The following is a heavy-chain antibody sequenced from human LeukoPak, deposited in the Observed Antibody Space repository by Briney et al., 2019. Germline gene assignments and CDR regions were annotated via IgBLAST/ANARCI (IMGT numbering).Heavy chain of an antibody. D-gene: IGHD3-22*01. CDR1: GFTFSSYW. Sequence: PGGSLRLSCVASGFTFSSYWMSWVRQAPGKGLEWVANIKQDGSEKYYVDSVKGRFTISRDNAKNSLYLQMNSLRAEDTAVYYCARDGWYYDSSGFYWGQGTLVTVSS. CDR2: IKQDGSEK. CDR3: ARDGWYYDSSGFY. V-gene: IGHV3-7*01. J-gene: IGHJ4*02.